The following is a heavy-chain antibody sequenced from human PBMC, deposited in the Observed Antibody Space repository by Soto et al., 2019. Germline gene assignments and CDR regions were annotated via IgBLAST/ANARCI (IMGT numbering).Heavy chain of an antibody. D-gene: IGHD5-12*01. J-gene: IGHJ6*02. CDR1: YLTIYSAW. CDR2: IKSKTDGETT. CDR3: TTGVHIVPKWDYYYYYGMDV. V-gene: IGHV3-15*07. Sequence: GVSLRLSCAAAYLTIYSAWMNRVSQDTGKGLEWVGRIKSKTDGETTDYAAPVKGRFTISRDDSKNTLYLQMNSLKTEDTAVYYCTTGVHIVPKWDYYYYYGMDVWGQGTTVTVSS.